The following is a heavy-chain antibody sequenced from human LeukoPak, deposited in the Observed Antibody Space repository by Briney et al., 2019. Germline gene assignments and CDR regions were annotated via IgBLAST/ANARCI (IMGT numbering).Heavy chain of an antibody. J-gene: IGHJ2*01. CDR2: IYNSENT. CDR3: ARFHSGPSGWYVLWYFDL. CDR1: GGPVSSYY. V-gene: IGHV4-4*09. Sequence: PSETLSLTCTVSGGPVSSYYWSWIRQPPGKGLEWIGYIYNSENTKYNSSLESRVTISVDTSKNQFFLKLSSVTAADTAVYYCARFHSGPSGWYVLWYFDLWGRGTLVTVSS. D-gene: IGHD6-19*01.